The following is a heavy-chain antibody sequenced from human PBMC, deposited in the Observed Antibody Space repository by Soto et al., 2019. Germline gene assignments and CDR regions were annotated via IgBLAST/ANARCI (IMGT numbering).Heavy chain of an antibody. V-gene: IGHV3-30-3*01. J-gene: IGHJ6*02. D-gene: IGHD2-2*01. CDR1: GFTFSSYA. CDR2: ISYDGSNK. Sequence: GGSLRLSCAASGFTFSSYAMHWVRQAPGKGLEWVAVISYDGSNKYYADSVKGRFTISRDNSKNTLYLQMNSLRAEDTAVYYCARAEDIVVVPAAMSYYYGMDVWGQGTTVTVSS. CDR3: ARAEDIVVVPAAMSYYYGMDV.